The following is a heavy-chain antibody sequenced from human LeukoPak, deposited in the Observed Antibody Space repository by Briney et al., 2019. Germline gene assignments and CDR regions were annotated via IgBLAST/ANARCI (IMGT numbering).Heavy chain of an antibody. V-gene: IGHV4-59*01. J-gene: IGHJ4*02. D-gene: IGHD6-19*01. Sequence: SETLSLTCTVSGDSISNYYWSWIRQSPGKELEWIGYMYNRGSTIYNPSLKSRVTISTDTSKNQFSLRLTSVTAADTAVYYCTRAEKAVTGTLDSWGQGTLITVSS. CDR1: GDSISNYY. CDR2: MYNRGST. CDR3: TRAEKAVTGTLDS.